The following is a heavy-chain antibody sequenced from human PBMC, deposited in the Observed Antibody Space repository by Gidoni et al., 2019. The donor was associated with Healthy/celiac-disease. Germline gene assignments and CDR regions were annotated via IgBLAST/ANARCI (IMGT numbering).Heavy chain of an antibody. V-gene: IGHV1-18*01. CDR3: ARVVVVPAARVDFYYYYGMYV. J-gene: IGHJ6*02. Sequence: QVQLVQSGAEVKKPGASVKVSCKASGYTFTSYGISWVRQAPGQGLEWMGWISAYNGNTNYAQKLQGRVTMTTDTSTSTAYMELRSLRSDDTAVYYCARVVVVPAARVDFYYYYGMYVWGQGTTVTVSS. CDR1: GYTFTSYG. D-gene: IGHD2-2*01. CDR2: ISAYNGNT.